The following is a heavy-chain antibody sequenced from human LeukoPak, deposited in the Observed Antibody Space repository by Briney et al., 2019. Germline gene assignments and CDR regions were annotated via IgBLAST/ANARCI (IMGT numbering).Heavy chain of an antibody. CDR2: IYYSGST. D-gene: IGHD3-10*01. CDR3: ARSRLLWFGETNNWFDP. CDR1: GGSISSSSYY. Sequence: ASETLSLTCTVSGGSISSSSYYWGWIRQPPGKGLEWIGSIYYSGSTYYNPSLKSRVTISVDTSKNQFSLKLSSVTAADTAVYYCARSRLLWFGETNNWFDPWGQGTLVTVSS. V-gene: IGHV4-39*07. J-gene: IGHJ5*02.